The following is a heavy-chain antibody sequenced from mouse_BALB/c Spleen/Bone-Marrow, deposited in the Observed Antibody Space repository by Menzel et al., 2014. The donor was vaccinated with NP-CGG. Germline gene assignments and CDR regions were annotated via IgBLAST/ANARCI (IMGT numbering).Heavy chain of an antibody. Sequence: DVQLQESGAELVKPGASVKLSCTASGFNIKDTYMHWVKQRPEQGLEWIGRIDPANGNTKYDPKFQGKATITADTSSNTAYLQLSSLTSEDTAVYYCTRPIFLWGQGTSVTVSS. V-gene: IGHV14-3*02. CDR3: TRPIFL. J-gene: IGHJ4*01. CDR1: GFNIKDTY. CDR2: IDPANGNT.